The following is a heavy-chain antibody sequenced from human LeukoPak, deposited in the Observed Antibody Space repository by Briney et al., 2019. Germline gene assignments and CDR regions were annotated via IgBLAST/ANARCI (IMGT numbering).Heavy chain of an antibody. CDR3: ARDLGTVTRLTFPYWFDP. CDR1: GYTFTRYA. J-gene: IGHJ5*02. D-gene: IGHD4-17*01. Sequence: ASVKVSCKASGYTFTRYATHWVRHAPGQRLEWMGWINAGNGNTKYSQKFQRRVTITRDTSASTAYMELSSLRSEDTAVYYGARDLGTVTRLTFPYWFDPWGQGTLVTVSS. CDR2: INAGNGNT. V-gene: IGHV1-3*01.